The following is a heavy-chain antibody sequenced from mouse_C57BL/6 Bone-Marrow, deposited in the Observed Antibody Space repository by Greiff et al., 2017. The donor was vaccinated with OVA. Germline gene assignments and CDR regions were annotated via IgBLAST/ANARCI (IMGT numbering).Heavy chain of an antibody. V-gene: IGHV1-63*01. CDR1: GYTFTNYW. CDR2: IYPGGGYT. J-gene: IGHJ4*01. D-gene: IGHD1-1*01. CDR3: ARIPNYYGSSYDYYAMDY. Sequence: QVQLQQSGAELVRPGTSVKMSCKASGYTFTNYWIGWAKQRPGHGLEWIGDIYPGGGYTNYNEKFKGKATLTADKSSSTAYMQFSSLTSEDSAIYYCARIPNYYGSSYDYYAMDYWGQGTSVTVSS.